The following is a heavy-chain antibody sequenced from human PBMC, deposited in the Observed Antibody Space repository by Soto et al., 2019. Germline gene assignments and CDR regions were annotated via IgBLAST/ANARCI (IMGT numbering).Heavy chain of an antibody. V-gene: IGHV4-31*03. CDR3: VRALRHTAMVYHWFGP. CDR1: GASVSTGAYY. J-gene: IGHJ5*02. CDR2: VYESGYT. D-gene: IGHD5-18*01. Sequence: SSETLSLTCTVSGASVSTGAYYWGWVRQRPGRGLEWIGYVYESGYTYYNMSLKSRLTISLDRSNNQFSLGLTSVTAADTAVYYCVRALRHTAMVYHWFGPWGQGNLVTVPS.